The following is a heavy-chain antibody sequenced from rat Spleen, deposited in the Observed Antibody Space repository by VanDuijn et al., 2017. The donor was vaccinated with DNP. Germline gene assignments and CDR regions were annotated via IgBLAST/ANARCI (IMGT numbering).Heavy chain of an antibody. J-gene: IGHJ3*01. D-gene: IGHD1-6*01. CDR1: GFTFSNYD. Sequence: EVQLVESGGGLVQPGRSLRLSCAASGFTFSNYDMAWVRQAPMKGLEWVASISPSGGSTFYRDSVKGRFTVSRDIVKSSLYLQMDSLRSEDTATYYCARHGVFYGLTFAYWGQGTLVTVSS. CDR2: ISPSGGST. V-gene: IGHV5-25*01. CDR3: ARHGVFYGLTFAY.